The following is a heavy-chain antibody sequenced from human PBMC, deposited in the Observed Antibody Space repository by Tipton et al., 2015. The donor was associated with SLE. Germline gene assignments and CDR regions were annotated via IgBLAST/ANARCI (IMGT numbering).Heavy chain of an antibody. CDR1: GGSVSTDSYY. Sequence: TLSLTCSISGGSVSTDSYYWGWVRQPPGKGLEWIGSIYYSGSTYYAPSLKSRVTISLDTSKNQFSLKLSSVTPADTAVYYCARDRAFTKGSGRAGGWFDPWGQGTPVTVSS. J-gene: IGHJ5*02. CDR2: IYYSGST. CDR3: ARDRAFTKGSGRAGGWFDP. V-gene: IGHV4-39*07. D-gene: IGHD6-19*01.